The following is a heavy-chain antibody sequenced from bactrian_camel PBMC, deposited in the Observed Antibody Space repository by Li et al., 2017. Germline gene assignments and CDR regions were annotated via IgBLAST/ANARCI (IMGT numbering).Heavy chain of an antibody. Sequence: HVQLVESGGGSVQIGGSLTLACAASRGFDDANAEWGWFRQAPGKEREAVAVACRGGASTYWADSVKGRFTISRDNAKNMLYLQMNNLKTEDTATYYCAADSVNLQLARWYTYWGQGTQVTVS. CDR1: RGFDDANA. CDR2: ACRGGAST. CDR3: AADSVNLQLARWYTY. D-gene: IGHD6*01. V-gene: IGHV3S54*01. J-gene: IGHJ4*01.